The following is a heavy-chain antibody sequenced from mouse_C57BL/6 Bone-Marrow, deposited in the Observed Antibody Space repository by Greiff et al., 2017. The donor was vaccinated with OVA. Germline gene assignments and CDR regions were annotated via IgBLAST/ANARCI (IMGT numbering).Heavy chain of an antibody. CDR1: VYSNTICYY. CDR2: ISYDGSN. V-gene: IGHV3-6*01. Sequence: ESGPGLVAPWQSLSLTRSVTVYSNTICYYWNWIRQFPGNKLEWVGFISYDGSNNYNPSLKNRISITPDTSNNQAFLQLNSVTTEDTATDYCASRNTTIGGDYWGQGTPVTVSS. D-gene: IGHD1-1*01. CDR3: ASRNTTIGGDY. J-gene: IGHJ4*01.